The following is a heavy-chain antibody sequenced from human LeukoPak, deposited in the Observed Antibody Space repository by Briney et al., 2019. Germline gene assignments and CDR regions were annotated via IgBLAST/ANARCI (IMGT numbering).Heavy chain of an antibody. V-gene: IGHV3-64*01. CDR1: GFTFSSYA. D-gene: IGHD6-19*01. CDR3: ARGRYSSGWYPGY. Sequence: PGGSLRLSCAASGFTFSSYAMHWVRQAPGKGLEYVSAISSNGGSTYYANSVKGRFTISRDNSKNTLYLQMGSLRAEDMAVYYCARGRYSSGWYPGYWGQRTLVTVSS. CDR2: ISSNGGST. J-gene: IGHJ4*02.